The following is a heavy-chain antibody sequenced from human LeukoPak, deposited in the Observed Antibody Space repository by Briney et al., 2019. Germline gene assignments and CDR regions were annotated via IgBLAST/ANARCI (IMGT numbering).Heavy chain of an antibody. CDR1: GYTFSGYG. CDR2: ITGNNGNT. J-gene: IGHJ4*02. CDR3: ARDQRNSGSYRFEY. V-gene: IGHV1-18*01. Sequence: GASVKVSCKTSGYTFSGYGISWVRQAPGQGLEWMGWITGNNGNTNYAPSLQGRVTMTKDTSTNTAYMALTSLRSDDTAVYYCARDQRNSGSYRFEYWGQGTLVTVSS. D-gene: IGHD1-26*01.